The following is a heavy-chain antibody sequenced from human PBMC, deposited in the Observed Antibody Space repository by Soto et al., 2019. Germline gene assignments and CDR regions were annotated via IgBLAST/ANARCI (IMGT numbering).Heavy chain of an antibody. CDR1: GFSFDDYA. CDR3: VKDVIPGYCSGGRCYSDAFDV. D-gene: IGHD2-15*01. Sequence: EVQLVESGGGLVQPGRSLRLSCAASGFSFDDYAMHWVRQAPGKGLEWVSGLTWKSGSIGYAVSVKGRFTISRDNAKNSLYLQMNSLTAEDTALYYCVKDVIPGYCSGGRCYSDAFDVWGQGTMVTVS. V-gene: IGHV3-9*01. CDR2: LTWKSGSI. J-gene: IGHJ3*01.